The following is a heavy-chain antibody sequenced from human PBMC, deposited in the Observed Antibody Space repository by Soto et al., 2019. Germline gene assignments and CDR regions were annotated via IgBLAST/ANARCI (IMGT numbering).Heavy chain of an antibody. D-gene: IGHD7-27*01. CDR1: GASITSGGYR. J-gene: IGHJ4*02. CDR2: IYPSGTT. CDR3: ARGDWGSSAHY. Sequence: QVQLQESGSGLVKPSQTLSLTCTVSGASITSGGYRWGWSRQPPGKGLEWIGYIYPSGTTYYNPSLTSRVTLSIEDSKNQFSLRLSSVTAADTAFYYCARGDWGSSAHYWGRGILVTVSS. V-gene: IGHV4-30-2*01.